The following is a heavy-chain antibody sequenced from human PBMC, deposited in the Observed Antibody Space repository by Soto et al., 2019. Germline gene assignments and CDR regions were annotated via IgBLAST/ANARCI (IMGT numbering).Heavy chain of an antibody. Sequence: GASVKVSCKASGYTFASYGSRWVRQAPGQGLEWMGWISAYNGNTNYAQKLQGRVTMTTDTSTSTAYMELRSLRSDDTAVYYCARRGYDILLFDYWGQGTLLTVSS. CDR1: GYTFASYG. D-gene: IGHD3-9*01. CDR3: ARRGYDILLFDY. CDR2: ISAYNGNT. V-gene: IGHV1-18*01. J-gene: IGHJ4*02.